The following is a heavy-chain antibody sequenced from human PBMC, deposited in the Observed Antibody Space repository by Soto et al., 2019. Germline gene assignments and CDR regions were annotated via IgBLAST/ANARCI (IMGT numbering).Heavy chain of an antibody. V-gene: IGHV4-31*03. CDR1: GGSISSGGYY. Sequence: QVQLQESGPGLVKPSQTLSLTCTVSGGSISSGGYYWSWIRQHPGKGLEWIGYIHYSGSTYYNPSLKSRVTLSVDTSKNQFSLKLSSVTAADTAVYYCARGHDSSGYSPDPYYYYAMDVWGQGTTVTVSS. D-gene: IGHD3-22*01. CDR3: ARGHDSSGYSPDPYYYYAMDV. J-gene: IGHJ6*02. CDR2: IHYSGST.